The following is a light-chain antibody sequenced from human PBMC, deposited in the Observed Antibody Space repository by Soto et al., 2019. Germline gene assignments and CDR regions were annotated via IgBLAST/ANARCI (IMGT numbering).Light chain of an antibody. J-gene: IGKJ4*01. V-gene: IGKV3-15*01. Sequence: MVMPQSPATVSVSPGDRAALSCRASQSVSSNLAWYQQKRGQAPRLLIYGASTRATGIPARFSGGGSGTDFTLTISRLKPEDFAVYYCQQFSCYPLTFGGGTKVDIK. CDR2: GAS. CDR3: QQFSCYPLT. CDR1: QSVSSN.